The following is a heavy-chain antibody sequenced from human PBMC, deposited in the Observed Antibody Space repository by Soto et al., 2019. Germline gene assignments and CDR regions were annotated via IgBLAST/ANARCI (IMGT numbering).Heavy chain of an antibody. D-gene: IGHD4-17*01. Sequence: VAVISYDGSNKYYADSVKGRFTISRDNSKNTLYLQMNSLRAEDTAVYYCAKTEYGDSYFDYWGQGTLVTVSS. J-gene: IGHJ4*02. CDR3: AKTEYGDSYFDY. V-gene: IGHV3-30*18. CDR2: ISYDGSNK.